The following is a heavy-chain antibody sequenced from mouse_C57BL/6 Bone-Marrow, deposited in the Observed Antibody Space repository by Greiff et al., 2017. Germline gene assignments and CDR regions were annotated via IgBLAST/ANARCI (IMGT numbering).Heavy chain of an antibody. CDR2: IYPRSGNT. CDR3: ARGYYYGSSLTMDY. V-gene: IGHV1-81*01. Sequence: VQLQQSGAELARPGASVKLSCKASGYTFTSYGISWVKQRTGQGLEWIGEIYPRSGNTYYNEKFKGKATLTADKSSSTAYMELRSLTSEDSAVYFCARGYYYGSSLTMDYWGQGTSVTVSS. J-gene: IGHJ4*01. CDR1: GYTFTSYG. D-gene: IGHD1-1*01.